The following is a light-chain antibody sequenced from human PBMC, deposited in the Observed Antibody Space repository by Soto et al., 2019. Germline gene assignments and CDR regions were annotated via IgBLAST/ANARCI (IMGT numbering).Light chain of an antibody. CDR1: ESVTSSH. CDR2: GAS. CDR3: QHYGSTSNT. V-gene: IGKV3-20*01. Sequence: EIVLTQSPDTLSLSPGERATLSCRASESVTSSHLAWYQQKRGQAPRLLIYGASSRATDIPDRFSGSGSGTDFTLTISRLEPEDFAVYYCQHYGSTSNTFGQGTRL. J-gene: IGKJ5*01.